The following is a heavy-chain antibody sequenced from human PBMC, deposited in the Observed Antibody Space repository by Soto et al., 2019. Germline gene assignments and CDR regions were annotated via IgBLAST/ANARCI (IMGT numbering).Heavy chain of an antibody. D-gene: IGHD6-19*01. J-gene: IGHJ4*02. CDR2: ISGSGGST. V-gene: IGHV3-23*01. CDR3: AKDILFALQWLAYSLNFDY. Sequence: EVQLLESGGGLVQPGGSLRLSCAASGFTFSSYAMSWVRQAPGKGLEWVSAISGSGGSTYYADSVKGRFTISRDNSKNTLYLQMNSLRAEDTAVYYCAKDILFALQWLAYSLNFDYWGQGTLVTVSS. CDR1: GFTFSSYA.